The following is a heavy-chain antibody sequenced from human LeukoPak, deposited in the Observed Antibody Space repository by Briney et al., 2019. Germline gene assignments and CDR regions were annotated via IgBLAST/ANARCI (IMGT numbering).Heavy chain of an antibody. CDR3: ARLSSSPNYYFDY. CDR1: LGSLSSSSYY. V-gene: IGHV4-39*01. J-gene: IGHJ4*02. CDR2: IYYSGST. Sequence: PSETLSLTCTFCLGSLSSSSYYWGWIRQPPGKGLEWIGSIYYSGSTYYNPSLKSRITISVDTSKNQFSLKLSSVTAADTAVYYCARLSSSPNYYFDYWGQGTLVTVSS. D-gene: IGHD6-13*01.